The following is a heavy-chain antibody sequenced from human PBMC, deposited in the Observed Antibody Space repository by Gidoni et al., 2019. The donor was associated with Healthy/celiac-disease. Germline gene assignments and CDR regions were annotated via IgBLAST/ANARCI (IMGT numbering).Heavy chain of an antibody. V-gene: IGHV3-21*01. Sequence: EVQLVQSGGGLVKHGGSLRLSCAASGFTFSSYSMNWVRQAPGKGLEWVSSISSSSSYIYYADSVKGRFTISRDNAKNSLYLQMNSLRAEDTAVYYCAREVYSGYVYYYYGMDVWGQGTTVTVSS. D-gene: IGHD5-12*01. J-gene: IGHJ6*02. CDR2: ISSSSSYI. CDR3: AREVYSGYVYYYYGMDV. CDR1: GFTFSSYS.